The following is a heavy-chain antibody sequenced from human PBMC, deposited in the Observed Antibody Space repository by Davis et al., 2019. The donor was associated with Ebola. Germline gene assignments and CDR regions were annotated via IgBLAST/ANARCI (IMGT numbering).Heavy chain of an antibody. CDR1: GGSISSSDDYS. CDR3: AKSLLRIAAFDA. Sequence: PSETLSLTCAVPGGSISSSDDYSWSWIRQPPGKGLEWIGSIYHSGSAFYNPSLKNRVTISVDRSENQFSLTLDSVTAADTAVYYCAKSLLRIAAFDAWGQGTVVTVSS. V-gene: IGHV4-30-2*01. D-gene: IGHD2/OR15-2a*01. CDR2: IYHSGSA. J-gene: IGHJ5*02.